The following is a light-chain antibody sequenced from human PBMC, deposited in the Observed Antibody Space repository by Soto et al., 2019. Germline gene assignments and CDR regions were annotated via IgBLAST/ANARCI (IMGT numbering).Light chain of an antibody. V-gene: IGKV3-15*01. CDR1: QSVSSN. CDR2: GAS. J-gene: IGKJ2*01. CDR3: QQRSNWPPWYT. Sequence: EIVMTQSPATLSVSPGERATLSCRASQSVSSNLAWYQQKPGQAPRLLIYGASTRATGIPARFSGSGSGTDFTLTISSLEPEDFAVYYCQQRSNWPPWYTFGQGTKLEIK.